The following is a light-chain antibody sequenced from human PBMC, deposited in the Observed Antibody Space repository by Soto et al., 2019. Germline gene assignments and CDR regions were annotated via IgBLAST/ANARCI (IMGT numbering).Light chain of an antibody. Sequence: QSALTQPASVSGSPGQSITISCTGTSSDVGGYNYVSWYQQHPGKAPKLMSYEVSNRPSGVSNRFSGSKSGNTASLTISGLLAEDEADYYCSSYTSSSTLYVFGTGTKVTVL. CDR1: SSDVGGYNY. V-gene: IGLV2-14*01. CDR2: EVS. J-gene: IGLJ1*01. CDR3: SSYTSSSTLYV.